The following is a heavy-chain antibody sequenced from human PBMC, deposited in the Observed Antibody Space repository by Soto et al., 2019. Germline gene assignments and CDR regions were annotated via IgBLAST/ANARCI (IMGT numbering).Heavy chain of an antibody. D-gene: IGHD2-15*01. CDR2: ISAYNGNT. J-gene: IGHJ4*02. V-gene: IGHV1-18*04. CDR3: ARVYCSGGSCYRPFDY. Sequence: ASVKVSCKASGYTFTSYGISWVRQAPGQGLEWMGWISAYNGNTNYAQKLQGRVTMTTGTSTSTAYMELRSLRSDDTAVYYCARVYCSGGSCYRPFDYWGQGTLVTVSS. CDR1: GYTFTSYG.